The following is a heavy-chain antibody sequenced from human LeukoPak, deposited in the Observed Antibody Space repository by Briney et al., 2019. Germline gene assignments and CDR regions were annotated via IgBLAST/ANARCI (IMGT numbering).Heavy chain of an antibody. V-gene: IGHV3-9*01. J-gene: IGHJ3*01. D-gene: IGHD3-10*01. CDR1: GFTFDDYA. Sequence: GRSLRLSCAASGFTFDDYAMHWVRQAPGKGLEWVSGISWNSGSIGYADSVKGRFTISRDNAKNSVYLQMDSLRADDTAVYYCAREGSLGWGQGTMVTVSS. CDR3: AREGSLG. CDR2: ISWNSGSI.